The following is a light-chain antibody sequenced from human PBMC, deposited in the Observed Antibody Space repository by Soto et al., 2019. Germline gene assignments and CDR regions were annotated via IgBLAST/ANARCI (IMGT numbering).Light chain of an antibody. V-gene: IGKV1-5*01. J-gene: IGKJ1*01. CDR2: DVS. CDR1: QSIAAS. Sequence: GDTVTITFRASQSIAASLAWYQHKPGEAPKLLIYDVSSLETGVPSRFSGSGSGTEFSLTIRGLQPDDFATYYCQQYNTFSPTFGRGTKVDIK. CDR3: QQYNTFSPT.